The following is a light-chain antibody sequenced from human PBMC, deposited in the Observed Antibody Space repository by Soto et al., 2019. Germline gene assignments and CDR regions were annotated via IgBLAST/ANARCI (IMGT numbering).Light chain of an antibody. V-gene: IGKV1-5*01. CDR2: DVS. CDR1: QSINAW. CDR3: QQYHRYSP. Sequence: DIQMTQSPSTLSASVGDRVTITCRASQSINAWLAWYQQKPGKAPKLLIYDVSTLDSGVPSRFSGSASGTEFTLTIGSLDSDDFATYYCQQYHRYSPFGQGTRVDIK. J-gene: IGKJ1*01.